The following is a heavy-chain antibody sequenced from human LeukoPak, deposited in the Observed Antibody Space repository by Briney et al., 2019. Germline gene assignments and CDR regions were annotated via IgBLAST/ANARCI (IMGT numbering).Heavy chain of an antibody. CDR3: ARVGGTIAAAWFDP. Sequence: SETLSLTCTVSGGSISSYYWSWIRQPPGKGLEWIGYIYYSGSTNYNPSLKSRVTISVDTPKNQFSLKLSSVTAADTAVYYCARVGGTIAAAWFDPWGQGTLVTVSS. J-gene: IGHJ5*02. V-gene: IGHV4-59*01. CDR2: IYYSGST. CDR1: GGSISSYY. D-gene: IGHD6-13*01.